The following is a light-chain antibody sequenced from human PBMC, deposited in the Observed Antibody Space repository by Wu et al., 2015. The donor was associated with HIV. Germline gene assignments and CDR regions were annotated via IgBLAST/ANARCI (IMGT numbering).Light chain of an antibody. CDR3: QQYNSWPPLYT. V-gene: IGKV3-11*01. CDR1: ESVDSD. Sequence: EVVLTQSPATLSLSPGERATLSCRASESVDSDVAWYQQKPGQAPRFLIYDAVDRATGVPDRFSGSVSGTEFTLTISSLEPEDFAVYYCQQYNSWPPLYTFGQGTKLEIK. J-gene: IGKJ2*01. CDR2: DAV.